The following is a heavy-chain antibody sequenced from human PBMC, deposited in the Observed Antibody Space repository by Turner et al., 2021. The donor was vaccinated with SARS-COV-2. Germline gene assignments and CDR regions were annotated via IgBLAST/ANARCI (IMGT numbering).Heavy chain of an antibody. CDR3: AKRTLAAGMLDYDFGMDV. J-gene: IGHJ6*02. CDR2: SYPGDSEP. D-gene: IGHD6-13*01. CDR1: GYIFTNYW. V-gene: IGHV5-51*01. Sequence: VQLVQSGAEVKMLGESLKISCQGSGYIFTNYWIAWVRQMHGKGLEWMESSYPGDSEPTYNPAVEGQVTISVDKTINTAYLQWRSLRASDTAIYDCAKRTLAAGMLDYDFGMDVWGQGTTVTVSS.